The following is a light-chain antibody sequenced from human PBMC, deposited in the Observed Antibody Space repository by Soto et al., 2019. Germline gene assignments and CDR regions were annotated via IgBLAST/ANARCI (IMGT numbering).Light chain of an antibody. J-gene: IGLJ2*01. Sequence: QSVLTQPPSVSGAPGQRVTISCTGSSSNIGADYDVHWYQQLPGTAPKLLIYGNSNRPSGVPDRFSGSKSGTSASLAITGLQAEDEADYYCQSYDSSLSGSHVVFGGGTQLTVL. CDR2: GNS. CDR3: QSYDSSLSGSHVV. V-gene: IGLV1-40*01. CDR1: SSNIGADYD.